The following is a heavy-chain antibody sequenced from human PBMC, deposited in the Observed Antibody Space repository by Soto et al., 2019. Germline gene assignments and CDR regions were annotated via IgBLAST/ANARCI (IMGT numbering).Heavy chain of an antibody. V-gene: IGHV4-30-2*01. D-gene: IGHD1-26*01. CDR3: ARDSGSYYYGMDV. Sequence: LSLTCAVSGGSISSGGYSWSWIRQPPGKGLEWIGYIYHSGSTNYNPSLKSRVTISVDKSKNQFSLKLSSVTAADTAVYYCARDSGSYYYGMDVWGQGTTVTVSS. CDR2: IYHSGST. CDR1: GGSISSGGYS. J-gene: IGHJ6*02.